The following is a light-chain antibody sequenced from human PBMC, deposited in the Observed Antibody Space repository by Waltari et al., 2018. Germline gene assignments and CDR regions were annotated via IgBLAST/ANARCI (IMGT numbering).Light chain of an antibody. CDR2: VNSDGSH. Sequence: QLVLTQSPSASASLGASVQPTCTLSSRPSRNIVASNQQQPGKGPRYLMKVNSDGSHSKGDEIPDRFSGSSSGAERYLTISSLQSEDEADYYCQTGGHGTWVFGGGTKLTVL. CDR3: QTGGHGTWV. J-gene: IGLJ3*02. V-gene: IGLV4-69*01. CDR1: SRPSRNI.